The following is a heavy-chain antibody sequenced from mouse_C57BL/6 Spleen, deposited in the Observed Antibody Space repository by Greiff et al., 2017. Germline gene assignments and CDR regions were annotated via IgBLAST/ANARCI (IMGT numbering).Heavy chain of an antibody. CDR3: ARALGGYLDY. CDR2: IYPSDSET. CDR1: GYTFTSYW. D-gene: IGHD1-1*02. Sequence: QVQLQQPGAELVRPGSSVKLSCKASGYTFTSYWMDWVKQRPGQGLEWIGNIYPSDSETHYNQKFKDKATLTVDKSSSTAYMQLSSLTSEDSAVYYCARALGGYLDYWGQGTTLTVSS. J-gene: IGHJ2*01. V-gene: IGHV1-61*01.